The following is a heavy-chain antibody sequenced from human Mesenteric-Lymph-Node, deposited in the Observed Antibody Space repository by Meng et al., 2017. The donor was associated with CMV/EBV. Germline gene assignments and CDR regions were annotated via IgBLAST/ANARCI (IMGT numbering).Heavy chain of an antibody. D-gene: IGHD5-24*01. Sequence: SETLSLTCTVSGGSISSGIFYWGWIRQPPGKGLEWIGSIYYSGSTFYNPSLKCRVTISVDTSKNQFSLKLTSVTAADTAVYYCARDGYNFWARNYFDPWGQGTLVTVSS. V-gene: IGHV4-39*07. CDR3: ARDGYNFWARNYFDP. CDR2: IYYSGST. CDR1: GGSISSGIFY. J-gene: IGHJ5*02.